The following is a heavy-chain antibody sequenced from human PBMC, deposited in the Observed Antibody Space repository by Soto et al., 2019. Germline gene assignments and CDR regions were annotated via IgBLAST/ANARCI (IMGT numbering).Heavy chain of an antibody. CDR3: ARRHDFWSGYSYKYGLDV. V-gene: IGHV3-53*01. Sequence: PGGSLRLSCAASWFTVSNNYMSWVRQAPGKGLEWVSVIYDSGGTYYADSVKGRFTISRDDPKNTVYLQMHGLRDEDTAIYYCARRHDFWSGYSYKYGLDVWGQGTTVTVSS. D-gene: IGHD3-3*01. CDR2: IYDSGGT. CDR1: WFTVSNNY. J-gene: IGHJ6*02.